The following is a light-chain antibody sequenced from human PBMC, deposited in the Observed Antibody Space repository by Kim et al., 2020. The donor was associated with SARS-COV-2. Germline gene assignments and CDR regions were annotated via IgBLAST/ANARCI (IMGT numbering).Light chain of an antibody. V-gene: IGKV3-15*01. CDR1: QNIIAN. Sequence: VSSGERAPLSCRASQNIIANLAWYQQRPGQAPRRLIYGASTRATVAPARFSGSLSGTEFTLTFASLQSDDFAVYYCQNHKPWPSEFGQGTKVDIK. CDR3: QNHKPWPSE. J-gene: IGKJ1*01. CDR2: GAS.